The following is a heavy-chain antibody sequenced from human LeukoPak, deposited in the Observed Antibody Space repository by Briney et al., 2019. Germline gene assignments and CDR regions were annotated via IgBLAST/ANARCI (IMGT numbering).Heavy chain of an antibody. CDR2: INPNSGGT. D-gene: IGHD5-18*01. CDR1: GFTFTGYY. Sequence: GASVKVSCKASGFTFTGYYMHWVRQAPGQGLEWMGWINPNSGGTNYAQKFQGWVTMTRDTSISTVYMDLSRLRSDDTAVYYCARGEPHPSWLPIPHYYYYYGMDVWGQGTTVTVSS. CDR3: ARGEPHPSWLPIPHYYYYYGMDV. J-gene: IGHJ6*02. V-gene: IGHV1-2*04.